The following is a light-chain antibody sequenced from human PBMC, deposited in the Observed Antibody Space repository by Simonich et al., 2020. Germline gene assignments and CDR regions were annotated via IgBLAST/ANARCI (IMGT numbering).Light chain of an antibody. V-gene: IGKV4-1*01. CDR2: WAS. CDR1: QIVLYSSNNKNY. Sequence: DIVMTQSPDSLAGSLGERATINCKSSQIVLYSSNNKNYLAWYQQKPGQPPKLLIYWASTRESGVPDRFSGSGSGTDFTLTISSLQAEDVAVYYCQQYYSTPRTFGQGTKVEIK. J-gene: IGKJ1*01. CDR3: QQYYSTPRT.